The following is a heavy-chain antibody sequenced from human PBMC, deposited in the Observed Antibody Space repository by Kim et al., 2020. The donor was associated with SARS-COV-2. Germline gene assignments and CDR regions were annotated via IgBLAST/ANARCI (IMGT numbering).Heavy chain of an antibody. J-gene: IGHJ5*02. CDR3: VRTGPRGDNWFDP. Sequence: GGSLRLSCTASGFTFGDYAMSWFRQAPGKGLEWVGFIRSKAYGGTTEYAASVKGRFTISRDDSKSIAYLQMNSLKTEDTAVYYCVRTGPRGDNWFDPWGQRTLFTASS. D-gene: IGHD3-10*01. CDR2: IRSKAYGGTT. CDR1: GFTFGDYA. V-gene: IGHV3-49*03.